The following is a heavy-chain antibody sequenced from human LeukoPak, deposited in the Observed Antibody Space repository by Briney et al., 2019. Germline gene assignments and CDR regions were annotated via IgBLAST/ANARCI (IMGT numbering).Heavy chain of an antibody. CDR3: TREGIYSPDPSSYHRHAFDI. J-gene: IGHJ3*02. CDR1: GYTLTELS. V-gene: IGHV1-24*01. D-gene: IGHD3-10*01. Sequence: RASVKVSCKVSGYTLTELSMHWVRQAPGKGLEWMGGFDPEDGETIYSQKFQGRVTMTEDTSTDTAYMELSSLRSEDTAVYYCTREGIYSPDPSSYHRHAFDIWGKGTVVIVST. CDR2: FDPEDGET.